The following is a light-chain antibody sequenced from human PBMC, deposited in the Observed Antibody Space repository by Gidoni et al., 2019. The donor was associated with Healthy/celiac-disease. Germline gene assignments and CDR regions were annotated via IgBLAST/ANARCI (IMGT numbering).Light chain of an antibody. J-gene: IGLJ2*01. CDR3: QSADSSGTHVV. V-gene: IGLV3-25*02. Sequence: SYELTQPPSASASPGQTARITCSGDALPKQYAYWYQQKPGQAPVLVIYKDSERPSGIPERFSGSSSGTTVTLTISGVQAEDEADYYCQSADSSGTHVVFGGGTKLTVL. CDR2: KDS. CDR1: ALPKQY.